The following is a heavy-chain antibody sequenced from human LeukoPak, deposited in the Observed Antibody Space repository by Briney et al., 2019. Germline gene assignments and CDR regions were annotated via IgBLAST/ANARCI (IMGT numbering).Heavy chain of an antibody. D-gene: IGHD3-10*01. J-gene: IGHJ3*02. CDR3: ARAAGIIGNAFDI. V-gene: IGHV1-2*02. Sequence: ASVKVSCKASGYTFTGYYMHWTRQAPGQGLEWMGWINPNSGGTNYARKFQGRVTMTRDTSISTAYMELSRLRSDDPAVYYCARAAGIIGNAFDIWGQGTMVTVSS. CDR2: INPNSGGT. CDR1: GYTFTGYY.